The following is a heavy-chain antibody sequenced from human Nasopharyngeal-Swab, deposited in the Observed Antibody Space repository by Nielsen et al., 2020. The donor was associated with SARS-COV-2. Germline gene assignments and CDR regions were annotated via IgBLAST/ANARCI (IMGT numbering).Heavy chain of an antibody. CDR3: ARDGYSSSWYAFDI. D-gene: IGHD6-6*01. V-gene: IGHV3-48*02. CDR2: ISSSSSTI. J-gene: IGHJ3*02. CDR1: GFTFSSYS. Sequence: GGSLRLSCAASGFTFSSYSMNWVRQAPGKGLEGVSYISSSSSTIYYADSVKGRFTISRDNAKNSLYLQMNSLRDEDTAVYYCARDGYSSSWYAFDIWGQGTMVTVSS.